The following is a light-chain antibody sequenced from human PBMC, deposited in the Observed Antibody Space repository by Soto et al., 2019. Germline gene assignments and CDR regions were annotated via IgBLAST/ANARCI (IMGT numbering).Light chain of an antibody. Sequence: EIVLTQSPDTLSLSPGETATLSCRASQSVYNRYLAWYQQKPGQAPRLLIYGASFRGPGTPDRFSGSGSGSDFTLTISRLEPEDFGVYYCQQYSGSLPYTFGQGTKLEIK. CDR3: QQYSGSLPYT. V-gene: IGKV3-20*01. CDR2: GAS. J-gene: IGKJ2*01. CDR1: QSVYNRY.